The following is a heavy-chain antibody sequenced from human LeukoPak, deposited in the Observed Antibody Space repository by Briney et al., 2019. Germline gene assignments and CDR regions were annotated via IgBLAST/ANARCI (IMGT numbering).Heavy chain of an antibody. CDR1: GFPFSSYS. CDR3: ARYPDDYGDFVEPFDY. D-gene: IGHD4-17*01. CDR2: ISSSSSYI. V-gene: IGHV3-21*01. Sequence: GGSLILSFAASGFPFSSYSMNCARRAPGKGLETVSSISSSSSYIYYAASVKGRFTISRDTAKTSLYLQMHSLRAEDPAVYYCARYPDDYGDFVEPFDYWGQGTLVTVSS. J-gene: IGHJ4*02.